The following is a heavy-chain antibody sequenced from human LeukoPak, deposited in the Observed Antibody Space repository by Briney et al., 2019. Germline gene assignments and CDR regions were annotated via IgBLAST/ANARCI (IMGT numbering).Heavy chain of an antibody. V-gene: IGHV3-73*01. CDR1: GFTFNGSA. Sequence: GSLKLSCATSGFTFNGSALHWVRQASGQGLEWVGRIRSKAHRYATAYAASVKGRFTVSRDDSKNMAYLQMNSLKTEDTAIYYCTRRHYGDYVVDNWGQGTLVTVSS. D-gene: IGHD4-17*01. J-gene: IGHJ4*02. CDR2: IRSKAHRYAT. CDR3: TRRHYGDYVVDN.